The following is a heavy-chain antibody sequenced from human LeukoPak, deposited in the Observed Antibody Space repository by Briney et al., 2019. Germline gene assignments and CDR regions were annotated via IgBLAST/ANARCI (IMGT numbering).Heavy chain of an antibody. CDR3: AKDAPYYYDSSGYGGAFDI. D-gene: IGHD3-22*01. Sequence: GGSLSLYCAASRFAFSSYAMTWVRQAPGKGLEWVSTISGSSGNTYYADPVKGRITISKDNPKNPLYLQITSLRAEDTAVYYCAKDAPYYYDSSGYGGAFDIWGQGTMVTVSS. J-gene: IGHJ3*02. V-gene: IGHV3-23*01. CDR2: ISGSSGNT. CDR1: RFAFSSYA.